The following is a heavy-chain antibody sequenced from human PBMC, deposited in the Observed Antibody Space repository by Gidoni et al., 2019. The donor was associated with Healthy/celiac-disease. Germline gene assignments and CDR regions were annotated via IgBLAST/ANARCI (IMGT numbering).Heavy chain of an antibody. D-gene: IGHD6-13*01. V-gene: IGHV4-34*01. Sequence: QVQLQQLGAGLLKPSETLSLTCAVYGGSSSGYYWTWIRQPAGKGLEWIGEINHSGSTNYNPSIKSRVTISVDTSKNQFSLKLSSVTAADTAVYYCARVRGGRYSSSWYYFDYWGQGTLVTVSS. CDR1: GGSSSGYY. CDR2: INHSGST. J-gene: IGHJ4*02. CDR3: ARVRGGRYSSSWYYFDY.